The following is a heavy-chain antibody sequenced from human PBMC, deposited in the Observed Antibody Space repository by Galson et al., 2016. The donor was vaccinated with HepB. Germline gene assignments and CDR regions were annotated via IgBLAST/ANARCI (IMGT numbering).Heavy chain of an antibody. V-gene: IGHV3-48*02. D-gene: IGHD6-19*01. J-gene: IGHJ4*02. Sequence: SLRLSCAASGFTFSSYSMNWVRQAPGKGLEWVSYISYSSTIYYADSVKGRFTISRDNAKNSLYLQMNSLSDEDTAVYYCATAYSSGWYFAYWGQGTLVTVSS. CDR2: ISYSSTI. CDR1: GFTFSSYS. CDR3: ATAYSSGWYFAY.